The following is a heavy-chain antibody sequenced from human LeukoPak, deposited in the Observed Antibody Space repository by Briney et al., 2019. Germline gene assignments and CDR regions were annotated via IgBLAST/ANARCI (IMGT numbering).Heavy chain of an antibody. V-gene: IGHV4-34*01. CDR1: GGFFSGYH. Sequence: SETLSLTCAVDGGFFSGYHWSWLRQPPGKGLGWIGEINHSGSTNYNPSLKSRVTISVDTSKNQFYLKLSSVTAADTAVYYCARARYSSSWFSRPFDYWGRGTLVTVSS. J-gene: IGHJ4*02. CDR2: INHSGST. CDR3: ARARYSSSWFSRPFDY. D-gene: IGHD6-13*01.